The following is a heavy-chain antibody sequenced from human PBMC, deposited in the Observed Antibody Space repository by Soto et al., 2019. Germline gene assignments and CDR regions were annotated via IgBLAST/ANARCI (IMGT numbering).Heavy chain of an antibody. J-gene: IGHJ4*02. CDR1: GYTFTSYG. Sequence: QVQLVQSGAEVKKPGASVKVSCKASGYTFTSYGISWVRQAPGQGLEWMGWLSAYNGNTNYAQKLQGRVTMTTDTSTSTGYGELRSLRSDDTAVYYCVRDGRAAAGTPFAYWGQGTLVTVSS. V-gene: IGHV1-18*01. CDR2: LSAYNGNT. CDR3: VRDGRAAAGTPFAY. D-gene: IGHD6-13*01.